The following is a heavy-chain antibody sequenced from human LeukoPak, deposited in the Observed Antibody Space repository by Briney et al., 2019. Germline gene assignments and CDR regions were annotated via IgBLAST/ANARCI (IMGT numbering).Heavy chain of an antibody. D-gene: IGHD2-2*01. Sequence: GGSLRLSCAASGFTFSGYAMSWVRQAPGKGLEWVANIKQDGSAKDYVDSVKGRFTISRENAKNSLYLQMNSLRVDDTAIYYCARVYQSTSGRAIDYWGQGTLVTVSS. CDR2: IKQDGSAK. V-gene: IGHV3-7*01. J-gene: IGHJ4*02. CDR3: ARVYQSTSGRAIDY. CDR1: GFTFSGYA.